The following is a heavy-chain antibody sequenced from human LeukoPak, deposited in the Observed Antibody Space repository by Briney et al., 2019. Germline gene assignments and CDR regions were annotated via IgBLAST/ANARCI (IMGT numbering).Heavy chain of an antibody. Sequence: ASVQVSCKASGYTFTSYYMHWVRQAPGQGLEWMGWINPNSGGTNYAQKFQGRVTMTRDTSISTAYMELSRLRSDDTAVYYCARSLLWFGESYYSDYCGQGTLVTVSS. D-gene: IGHD3-10*01. V-gene: IGHV1-2*02. CDR1: GYTFTSYY. J-gene: IGHJ4*02. CDR3: ARSLLWFGESYYSDY. CDR2: INPNSGGT.